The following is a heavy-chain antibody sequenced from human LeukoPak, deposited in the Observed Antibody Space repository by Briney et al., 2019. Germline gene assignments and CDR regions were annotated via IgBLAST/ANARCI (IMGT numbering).Heavy chain of an antibody. J-gene: IGHJ4*02. V-gene: IGHV1-69*13. CDR2: IIPIFGTA. CDR3: ARGAPETYYPVAYFDY. Sequence: SVKVSCKASGYTFTGYYMHWVRQAPGQGLEWMGGIIPIFGTANSAQKFQGRVTITADESTSTAYMELSSLRSEDTAVYYCARGAPETYYPVAYFDYWGQGTLVTVSS. D-gene: IGHD3-10*01. CDR1: GYTFTGYY.